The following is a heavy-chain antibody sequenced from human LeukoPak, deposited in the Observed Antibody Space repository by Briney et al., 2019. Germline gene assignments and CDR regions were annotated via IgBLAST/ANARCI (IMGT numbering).Heavy chain of an antibody. CDR1: GYTFTSYG. J-gene: IGHJ4*02. D-gene: IGHD3-22*01. V-gene: IGHV1-18*01. Sequence: GASVKVSCKASGYTFTSYGISWVRQAPGQGLEWMGWISAYNGNTNYAQKLQGRVTMTTDTSTSTAYMELRSLRSDDTAVYYCARGRSRMYYYDSSGYYFWGQGTLVTVSS. CDR3: ARGRSRMYYYDSSGYYF. CDR2: ISAYNGNT.